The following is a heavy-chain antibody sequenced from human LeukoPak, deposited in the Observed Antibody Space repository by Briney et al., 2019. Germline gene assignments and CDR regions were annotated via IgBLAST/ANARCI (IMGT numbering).Heavy chain of an antibody. CDR3: AKGPGYSSGWFDY. CDR2: ISGSGGST. J-gene: IGHJ4*02. CDR1: GFTFSSYA. D-gene: IGHD6-19*01. Sequence: GALRLSCAASGFTFSSYAMSWVRQAPGKGLEWVSAISGSGGSTYYADSVKGRFTISRDNSKNTLYLQMNSLRVEDTAVYYCAKGPGYSSGWFDYWGQGTLVTVSS. V-gene: IGHV3-23*01.